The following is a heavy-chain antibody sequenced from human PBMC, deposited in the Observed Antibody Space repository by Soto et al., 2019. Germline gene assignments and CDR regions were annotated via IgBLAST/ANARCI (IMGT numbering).Heavy chain of an antibody. Sequence: QVQLVQSGAEGKKPGASVKVSCKASGYTFPSYDINWVRQATGQGLECMGWRNPKSGNTGYAQKFQGRVPMTRNTSISTAYMERGSLGSEDTAVYYCARGGVWSGYYEGYYGMDVWGQGTTVTVSS. V-gene: IGHV1-8*01. D-gene: IGHD3-3*01. CDR1: GYTFPSYD. CDR2: RNPKSGNT. J-gene: IGHJ6*02. CDR3: ARGGVWSGYYEGYYGMDV.